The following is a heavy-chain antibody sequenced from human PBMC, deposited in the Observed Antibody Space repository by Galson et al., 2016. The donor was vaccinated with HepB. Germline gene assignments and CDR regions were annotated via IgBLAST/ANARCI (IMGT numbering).Heavy chain of an antibody. CDR1: GFTFDAYA. D-gene: IGHD4/OR15-4a*01. V-gene: IGHV3-9*01. J-gene: IGHJ4*02. Sequence: SLRLSCAASGFTFDAYAMHWVRQAPGKGLEWVSGISWNSGTIGYADSVKGRFTISRDNSKNMLYLQMNSLRAEDTAVYYCARGPRAIKVAAAGANLDNWGQGTLFTVSS. CDR3: ARGPRAIKVAAAGANLDN. CDR2: ISWNSGTI.